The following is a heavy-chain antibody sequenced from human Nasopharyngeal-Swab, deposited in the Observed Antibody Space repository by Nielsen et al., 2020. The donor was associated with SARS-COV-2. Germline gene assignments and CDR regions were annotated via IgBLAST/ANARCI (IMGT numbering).Heavy chain of an antibody. J-gene: IGHJ6*02. CDR3: ARGGVDYYYYGMDV. CDR2: IYYSGST. Sequence: SETLSLTCTVSGGSVSSGSYYWSWIRQPPGKGLEWIGYIYYSGSTNYNPYLKSRVTISVDTSKNQFSLKLSSVTAADTAVYYCARGGVDYYYYGMDVWGQGTTVTVSS. CDR1: GGSVSSGSYY. V-gene: IGHV4-61*01. D-gene: IGHD2-15*01.